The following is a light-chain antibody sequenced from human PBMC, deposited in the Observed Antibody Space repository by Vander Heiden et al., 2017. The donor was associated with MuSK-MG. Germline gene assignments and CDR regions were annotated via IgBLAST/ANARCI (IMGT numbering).Light chain of an antibody. V-gene: IGLV3-21*02. CDR3: QVWDSTSDHPLVV. J-gene: IGLJ2*01. Sequence: SYVLTQPPSVSVAPGQTARITCGGNNIGRKSVHWYQQKPGQAPVLVVHDDYDRPSGIPERFSDSNSGNAATLTISGVEAGDEADYYCQVWDSTSDHPLVVFGGGTKLTVL. CDR2: DDY. CDR1: NIGRKS.